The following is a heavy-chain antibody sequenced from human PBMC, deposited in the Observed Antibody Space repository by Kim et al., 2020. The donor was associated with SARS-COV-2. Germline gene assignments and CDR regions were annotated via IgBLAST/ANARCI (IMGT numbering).Heavy chain of an antibody. Sequence: GGSLRISCAASGFTFSRYWMNWVRQAPGKGLVWVSRIAPDGSSTDHADYVEGRFTIFRDNAKNMLYLQVNSLRADDTAVYYCIRATLYGTNGNPFDYWGPGTLVTVSS. CDR1: GFTFSRYW. CDR3: IRATLYGTNGNPFDY. CDR2: IAPDGSST. V-gene: IGHV3-74*01. J-gene: IGHJ4*02. D-gene: IGHD2-8*01.